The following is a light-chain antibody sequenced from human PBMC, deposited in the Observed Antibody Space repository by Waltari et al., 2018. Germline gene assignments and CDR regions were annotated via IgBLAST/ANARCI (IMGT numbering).Light chain of an antibody. Sequence: DIQMTQSPSSLSASVGDRVTITCRASQSISTYLNWYQQKPGKAPKLLIYAASRLQSGVPSRFSGSGSGTGFTLTITSLQPEAFATYYCQQTYSTPPVTFGGGTKVEIK. J-gene: IGKJ4*01. CDR1: QSISTY. CDR3: QQTYSTPPVT. CDR2: AAS. V-gene: IGKV1-39*01.